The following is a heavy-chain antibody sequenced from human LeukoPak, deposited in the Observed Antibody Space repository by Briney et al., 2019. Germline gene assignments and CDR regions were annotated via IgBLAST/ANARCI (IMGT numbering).Heavy chain of an antibody. CDR3: ARVPRTIVIRGWFDP. CDR2: ISYDGSNK. V-gene: IGHV3-30*04. CDR1: GFTFSSYA. Sequence: GGSLRLSCAASGFTFSSYAMLWVRQAPGKGLEWVAVISYDGSNKYYADSVKGRFTISRDNSKNTLYLQMNSLRAEDTAVYYCARVPRTIVIRGWFDPWGQGTLVTVSS. D-gene: IGHD2/OR15-2a*01. J-gene: IGHJ5*02.